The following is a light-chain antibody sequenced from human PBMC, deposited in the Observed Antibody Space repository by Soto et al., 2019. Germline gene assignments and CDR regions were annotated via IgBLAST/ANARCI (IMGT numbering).Light chain of an antibody. V-gene: IGKV1-12*01. CDR2: TAS. J-gene: IGKJ5*01. CDR1: ESISTW. CDR3: HQTISFPIT. Sequence: DIQMTQSPSSVSASVGDSVTITCRASESISTWLAWYRQKPGKAPELLIYTASNLQSGVPSRFSGRGSGPDFTLTISRLQPEDFATYYCHQTISFPITFGQGTRLELK.